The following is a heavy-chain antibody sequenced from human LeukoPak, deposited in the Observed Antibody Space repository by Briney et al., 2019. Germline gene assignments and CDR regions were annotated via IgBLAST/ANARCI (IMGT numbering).Heavy chain of an antibody. V-gene: IGHV4-59*01. J-gene: IGHJ5*02. CDR1: GDSISTYY. D-gene: IGHD5-12*01. CDR3: ARVGGYDLGDWFNP. Sequence: SSETLSLTCTVSGDSISTYYWSWIRQPPGKGLEWIGYIYYTGTPNYNPSLKSRVTMSVDTSKNQSSLRLTSVTAADTAVYYCARVGGYDLGDWFNPWGQGTLVTVSS. CDR2: IYYTGTP.